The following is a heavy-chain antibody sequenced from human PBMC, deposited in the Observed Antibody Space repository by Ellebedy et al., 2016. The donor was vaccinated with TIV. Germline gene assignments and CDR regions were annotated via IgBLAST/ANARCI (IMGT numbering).Heavy chain of an antibody. CDR2: IYYSGSI. CDR3: ARHGSYSQNL. CDR1: GGSISSDY. D-gene: IGHD5-12*01. J-gene: IGHJ3*01. Sequence: MPGGSLRLSCTVSGGSISSDYWSWIRPPPGKGLEWIGYIYYSGSINYNPSLKSRVTISVDTSKNQFFLKMRSVTAADTAVYCWARHGSYSQNLWGQGTMVTVSS. V-gene: IGHV4-59*08.